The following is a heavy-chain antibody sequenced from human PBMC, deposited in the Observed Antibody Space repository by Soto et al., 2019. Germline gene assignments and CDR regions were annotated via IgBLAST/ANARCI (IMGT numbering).Heavy chain of an antibody. D-gene: IGHD6-6*01. CDR2: IYNSGST. Sequence: PETLSLTCTVSGVSISAYYWSWIRQPPGEALEWIGFIYNSGSTHYNPSLKSRVTMSIDTSKNQFSLKLSSVTAADTAMHYCAGLYTSSPFFDSWGQGTLVTVSS. V-gene: IGHV4-59*01. J-gene: IGHJ4*02. CDR1: GVSISAYY. CDR3: AGLYTSSPFFDS.